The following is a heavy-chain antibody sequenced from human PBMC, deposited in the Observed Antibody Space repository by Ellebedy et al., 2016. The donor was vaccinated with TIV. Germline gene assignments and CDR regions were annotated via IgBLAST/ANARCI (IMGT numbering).Heavy chain of an antibody. CDR2: LKSDGVSL. V-gene: IGHV3-64D*06. J-gene: IGHJ4*02. Sequence: GESLKISCSASGFTFSSYTMHWVRQAPGKGLEFVSALKSDGVSLYYADSVQGRFTISSDNSKNTLFLQMSSLRTDDTAVYSCVKAPTTTTWTTLDYWGQGTRVTVSS. D-gene: IGHD1-26*01. CDR1: GFTFSSYT. CDR3: VKAPTTTTWTTLDY.